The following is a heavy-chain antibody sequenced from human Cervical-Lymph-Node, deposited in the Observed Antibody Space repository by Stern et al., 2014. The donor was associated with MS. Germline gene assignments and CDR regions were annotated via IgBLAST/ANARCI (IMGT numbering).Heavy chain of an antibody. V-gene: IGHV3-53*01. Sequence: VQLVESGGGVIQPGGSLRLSCTASGVTVSRDYMTWVRQAPGKGLAWFSLITNVGSTFYTDSVKGRFTISRDDSKNTVYLHMTSLRAEDTAMYYCARDTSSPERSDWWGQGTLVTVSS. J-gene: IGHJ4*02. CDR1: GVTVSRDY. D-gene: IGHD1-1*01. CDR3: ARDTSSPERSDW. CDR2: ITNVGST.